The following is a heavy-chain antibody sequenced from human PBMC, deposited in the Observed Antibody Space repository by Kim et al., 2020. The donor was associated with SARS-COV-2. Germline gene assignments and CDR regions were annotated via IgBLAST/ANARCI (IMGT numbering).Heavy chain of an antibody. J-gene: IGHJ4*02. D-gene: IGHD3-16*01. CDR1: GFSFGDYT. Sequence: GGSLRLSCTASGFSFGDYTMSWFRQAPGKGLEWVGLIRSKTYGGTTEYAASVKGRFTISRDDSKSIAYLQMNSLKSEDTAVYYCSSSRGSYLGDFWGQGTLVTVSS. CDR2: IRSKTYGGTT. V-gene: IGHV3-49*03. CDR3: SSSRGSYLGDF.